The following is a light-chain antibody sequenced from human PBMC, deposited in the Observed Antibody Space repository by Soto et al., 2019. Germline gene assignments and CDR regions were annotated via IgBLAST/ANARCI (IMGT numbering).Light chain of an antibody. CDR2: ATS. J-gene: IGKJ1*01. CDR3: QQSSDSPQT. V-gene: IGKV1-39*01. Sequence: QMTQSPSSLSASVGDRVTITCRASQSIATFLNWYQQKLGKAPKLLIHATSNLQSGVPSRFSGSGFGTDFTLTLSSLQPEDFATYYCQQSSDSPQTFGQGTKVEI. CDR1: QSIATF.